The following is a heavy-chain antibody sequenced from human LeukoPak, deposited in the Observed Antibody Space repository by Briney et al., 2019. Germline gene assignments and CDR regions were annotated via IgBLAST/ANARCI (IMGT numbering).Heavy chain of an antibody. CDR3: ARASQDLGVLLEVFNI. D-gene: IGHD3-3*01. J-gene: IGHJ3*02. V-gene: IGHV3-7*01. CDR1: GFTFSSYW. CDR2: IKQDGSEK. Sequence: GGSLRLSCAASGFTFSSYWMSWVRQAPGKGLEWVANIKQDGSEKYYVDSVKGRFTISRDNAKNSLYLQMNSLRAEDTAVYYCARASQDLGVLLEVFNIGGQGKMVTVSS.